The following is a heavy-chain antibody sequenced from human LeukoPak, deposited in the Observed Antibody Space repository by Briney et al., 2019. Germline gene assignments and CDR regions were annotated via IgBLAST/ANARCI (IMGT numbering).Heavy chain of an antibody. CDR2: IKQDGSEK. CDR1: RFTFSSYW. J-gene: IGHJ6*03. CDR3: ARAATVTTWYYYYYYMDV. D-gene: IGHD4-17*01. V-gene: IGHV3-7*01. Sequence: PGGTLRLSCVASRFTFSSYWMSWVRYSQGPGAEQVANIKQDGSEKQYVDSVKGRFTISRDNAKNSLYLQMNNLRAEDTAVYYCARAATVTTWYYYYYYMDVWGKGTAVTVSS.